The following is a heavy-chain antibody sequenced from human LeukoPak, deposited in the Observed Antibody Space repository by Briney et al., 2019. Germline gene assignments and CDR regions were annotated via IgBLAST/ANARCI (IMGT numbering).Heavy chain of an antibody. Sequence: GGSLRLSCAASGFTFSSYAVHWVRQAPGKGLEWVAVISYDGSNKYYADSVKGRFTISRDNSKNTLYLQMNSLRAEDTAVYYCARDRGIAAAFDYWGQGTLVTVSS. CDR2: ISYDGSNK. D-gene: IGHD6-13*01. CDR3: ARDRGIAAAFDY. CDR1: GFTFSSYA. J-gene: IGHJ4*02. V-gene: IGHV3-30-3*01.